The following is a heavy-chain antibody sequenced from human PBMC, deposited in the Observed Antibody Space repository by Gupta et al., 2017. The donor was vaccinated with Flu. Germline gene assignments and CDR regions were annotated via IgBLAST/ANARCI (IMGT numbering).Heavy chain of an antibody. CDR3: ARVRRWLQLVDP. CDR1: GGSFSGYY. J-gene: IGHJ5*02. CDR2: INHSGST. V-gene: IGHV4-34*01. Sequence: QVQLQQWGAGLLKPSETLSLTCAVCGGSFSGYYWSWIRQPPGKGLEWIGEINHSGSTNYNPSLKSRVTISVDTSKNQFSLKLSSVTAADTAVYYCARVRRWLQLVDPWGQGTLVTVSS. D-gene: IGHD5-24*01.